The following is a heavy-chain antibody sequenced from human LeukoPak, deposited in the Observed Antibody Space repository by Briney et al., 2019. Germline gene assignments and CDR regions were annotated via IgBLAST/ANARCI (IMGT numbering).Heavy chain of an antibody. CDR3: AKEHYYDSSGTLDH. CDR1: GFTFDDYA. CDR2: ISWNSGSI. D-gene: IGHD3-22*01. V-gene: IGHV3-9*01. Sequence: GGSLRLSCAASGFTFDDYAMHWVRQAPGKGLEWVSGISWNSGSIGYADSVKGRFTISRDNAKNSLYLQMNSLRAEDTALYYCAKEHYYDSSGTLDHWGQGTLVTDSS. J-gene: IGHJ4*02.